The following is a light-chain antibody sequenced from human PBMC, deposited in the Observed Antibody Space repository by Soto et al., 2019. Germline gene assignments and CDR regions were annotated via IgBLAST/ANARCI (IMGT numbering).Light chain of an antibody. V-gene: IGKV1-5*01. Sequence: DIQMTQSPSTLSASVGDRVTITCRASQNINRWLAWYQQKPGKAPMLLIYDASSLQSGAPSRFSGSGSGTEFTLTISSLQPADFATYYCQQCSRHWTFGQGTKVEV. CDR1: QNINRW. CDR3: QQCSRHWT. J-gene: IGKJ1*01. CDR2: DAS.